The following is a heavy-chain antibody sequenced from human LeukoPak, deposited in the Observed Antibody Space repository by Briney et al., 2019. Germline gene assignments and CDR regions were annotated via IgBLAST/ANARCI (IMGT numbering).Heavy chain of an antibody. J-gene: IGHJ4*02. Sequence: GGSLRLSCAASGFTFSSYSMNWVRQAPGKGLEWVSSISSSSSYIYYADSVKGRFTISRDNAKNSLYLQMNSLRAEDTAVYYCAKDRGDFPPYLDYWGQGTLVTVSS. CDR3: AKDRGDFPPYLDY. CDR2: ISSSSSYI. D-gene: IGHD2-21*02. V-gene: IGHV3-21*01. CDR1: GFTFSSYS.